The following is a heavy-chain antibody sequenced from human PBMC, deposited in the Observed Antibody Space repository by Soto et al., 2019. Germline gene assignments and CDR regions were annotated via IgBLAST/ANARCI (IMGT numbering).Heavy chain of an antibody. CDR1: GFSLTTSGVG. CDR3: AHTQRWPGYYYYGMDV. J-gene: IGHJ6*04. V-gene: IGHV2-5*01. CDR2: IYWNDDK. D-gene: IGHD6-13*01. Sequence: QITLKESGPTLVRPTQTLTLTCTFSGFSLTTSGVGVGWIRQSPRKGLEWLALIYWNDDKRYSPSLKTRLTVTKDTSKNQVVLTMTSMYPVDSATYFCAHTQRWPGYYYYGMDVWGEGATVVVSS.